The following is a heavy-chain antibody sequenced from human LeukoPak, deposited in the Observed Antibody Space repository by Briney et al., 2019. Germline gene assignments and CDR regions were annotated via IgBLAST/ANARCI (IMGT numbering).Heavy chain of an antibody. V-gene: IGHV1-69*05. Sequence: SVKVSCKASGGTFSSYAISWVRQAPGQGLEWMGGIIPIFGTANYAQKFQGRVTITTDESTSTAYMELSSLRSEDTAVYYCARVYYGSGSPNWFDPWGQGTLVTVSS. CDR1: GGTFSSYA. CDR2: IIPIFGTA. J-gene: IGHJ5*02. CDR3: ARVYYGSGSPNWFDP. D-gene: IGHD3-10*01.